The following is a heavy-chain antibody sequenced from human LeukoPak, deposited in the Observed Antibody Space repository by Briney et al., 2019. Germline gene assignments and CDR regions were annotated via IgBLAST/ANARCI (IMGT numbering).Heavy chain of an antibody. J-gene: IGHJ3*02. CDR3: AREPQNAFDI. V-gene: IGHV3-48*03. CDR2: ISSSGSTI. Sequence: GGPLRLSCAASGFTFSSYEMNWVRQAPGKGLEWVSYISSSGSTIYYADSVKGRFTISRDNAKNSLYLQMNSLRAEDTAVYYCAREPQNAFDIWGQGTMVTVSS. CDR1: GFTFSSYE.